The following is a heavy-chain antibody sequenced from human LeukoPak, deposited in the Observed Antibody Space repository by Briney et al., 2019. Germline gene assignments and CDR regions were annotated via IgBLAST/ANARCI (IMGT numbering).Heavy chain of an antibody. CDR2: IYYSGST. CDR1: GDSISSYY. Sequence: SGTLSLTCTVSGDSISSYYWSWIRQPPGKGLEWIGYIYYSGSTNYNPSLKSRVTISVDTSKNQFSLKLSSVTAADTAVYYCAKGAWLRAYYYYYYMDVWGKGTTVTVSS. CDR3: AKGAWLRAYYYYYYMDV. J-gene: IGHJ6*03. V-gene: IGHV4-59*01. D-gene: IGHD5-12*01.